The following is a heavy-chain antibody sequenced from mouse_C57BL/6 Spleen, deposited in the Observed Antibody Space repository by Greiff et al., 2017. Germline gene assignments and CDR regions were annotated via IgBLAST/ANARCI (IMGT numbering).Heavy chain of an antibody. CDR3: ARDGSSPLDY. CDR2: IHPNSGST. J-gene: IGHJ2*01. Sequence: QVQLQQPGAELVKPGASVKLSCKASGYTFTSYWMHWVKQRPGQGLEWIGMIHPNSGSTNYNEKFKSKATLTVDKSSSTAYMQLSSLTSEDSADYCCARDGSSPLDYWGQGTTLTVSS. V-gene: IGHV1-64*01. CDR1: GYTFTSYW. D-gene: IGHD1-1*01.